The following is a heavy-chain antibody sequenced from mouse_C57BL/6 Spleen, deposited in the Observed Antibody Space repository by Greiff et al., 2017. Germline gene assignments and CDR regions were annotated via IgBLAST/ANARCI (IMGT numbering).Heavy chain of an antibody. CDR1: GFNIKNTY. J-gene: IGHJ2*01. D-gene: IGHD2-2*01. CDR3: AMYWYYVYAFDY. CDR2: IDPGNGNT. V-gene: IGHV14-3*01. Sequence: LVESVAELVRPGASVKLSCTASGFNIKNTYMHWVQQRPEQGLEWIGRIDPGNGNTKYAPQFQGKATITADTSSNTDYLQLSTVTSDYPAIDCCAMYWYYVYAFDYWGQGTTLTVSS.